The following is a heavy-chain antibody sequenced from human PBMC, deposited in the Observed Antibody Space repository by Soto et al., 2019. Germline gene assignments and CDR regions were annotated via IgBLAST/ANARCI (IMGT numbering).Heavy chain of an antibody. CDR3: AKDEVSRKYYGHSLNV. V-gene: IGHV3-33*03. CDR2: IWYDGSGQ. J-gene: IGHJ6*02. CDR1: GFTFSNYG. D-gene: IGHD4-17*01. Sequence: QVQLVESGGGLVQPGRSLRLSCVVSGFTFSNYGMHWVRQAPGKGLEWVADIWYDGSGQRYAGSVQGRFTISRDNSKNTLYLLIICLRVEDTAVYYCAKDEVSRKYYGHSLNVWGQGTTVTVSS.